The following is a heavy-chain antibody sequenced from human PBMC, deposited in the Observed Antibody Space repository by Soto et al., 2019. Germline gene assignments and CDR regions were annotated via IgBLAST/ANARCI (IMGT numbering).Heavy chain of an antibody. CDR2: IYWDDDK. CDR3: AHSWGSSLDY. Sequence: QITLKESGPPLVKPTQTLTLTCTFSGFSLSTSGVGVGWIRQPPGKALEWLALIYWDDDKRYSPSLKSRFTITKYCCIYRGFLTMSYIYRVYTATYYCAHSWGSSLDYWGQGTLVTVT. J-gene: IGHJ4*02. D-gene: IGHD3-16*01. CDR1: GFSLSTSGVG. V-gene: IGHV2-5*02.